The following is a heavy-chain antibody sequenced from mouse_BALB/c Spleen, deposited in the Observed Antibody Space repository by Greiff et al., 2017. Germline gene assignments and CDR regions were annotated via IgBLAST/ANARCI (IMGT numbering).Heavy chain of an antibody. CDR1: GFSLTSYG. V-gene: IGHV2-2*02. J-gene: IGHJ4*01. CDR3: AKYGNYYAMDY. Sequence: VKLVESGPGLVQPSQSLSITCTVSGFSLTSYGVHWVRQSPGKGLEWLGVIWSGGSTDYNAAFISRLSISKDNSKSQVFFKMNSLQANDTAIYYCAKYGNYYAMDYWGQGTSVTVSS. CDR2: IWSGGST. D-gene: IGHD2-1*01.